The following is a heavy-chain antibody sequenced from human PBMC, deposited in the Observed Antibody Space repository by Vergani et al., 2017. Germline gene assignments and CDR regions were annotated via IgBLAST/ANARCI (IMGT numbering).Heavy chain of an antibody. Sequence: EVQLVESGGGLVQPGGSLRLSCAASGFTFSSYSMNWVRQAPGKGLEWVSYISSSSSTIYYADSVKGRFTISRDNAKNSLYLQMNSLRAEDTAVYYCARDRSGSSSPVDYWGQGTLVTVSS. CDR1: GFTFSSYS. CDR3: ARDRSGSSSPVDY. CDR2: ISSSSSTI. V-gene: IGHV3-48*01. D-gene: IGHD6-6*01. J-gene: IGHJ4*02.